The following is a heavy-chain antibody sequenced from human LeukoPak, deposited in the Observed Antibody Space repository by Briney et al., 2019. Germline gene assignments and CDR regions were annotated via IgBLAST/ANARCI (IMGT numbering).Heavy chain of an antibody. J-gene: IGHJ4*02. V-gene: IGHV4-59*01. Sequence: PSETLSLTCTVSGGSISSYYWSWIRQRPGKGLEWIGYIYYSGSTNYNPSLKSRVTISVDTPKNQISLNLTSVTAADTAVYYCARVDYDSSGYHSYYFDYWGQGTLVTVSS. CDR1: GGSISSYY. D-gene: IGHD3-22*01. CDR2: IYYSGST. CDR3: ARVDYDSSGYHSYYFDY.